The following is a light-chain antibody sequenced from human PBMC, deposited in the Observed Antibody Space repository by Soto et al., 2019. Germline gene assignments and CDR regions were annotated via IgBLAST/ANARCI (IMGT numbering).Light chain of an antibody. CDR2: DAA. V-gene: IGKV1-33*01. CDR3: QQYGDLKAYT. Sequence: DIQMTQSPSSLSASVGDRVTIFCQANRDISNYLNWYQQDPGKAPKLLIYDAANLKSGVPSRFSGSGSGTDFTFTIDGLKPADISTYYCQQYGDLKAYTFGQGTKLEIK. CDR1: RDISNY. J-gene: IGKJ2*01.